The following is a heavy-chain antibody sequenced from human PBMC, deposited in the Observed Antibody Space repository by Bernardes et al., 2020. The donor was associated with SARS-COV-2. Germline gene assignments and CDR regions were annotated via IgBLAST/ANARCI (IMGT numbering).Heavy chain of an antibody. CDR2: ISTTTSYI. CDR3: ASVRYDVLTGYFSNF. Sequence: GGSLRLSCAASGFSLSVYTMNWVRQAPGKGLEWVSLISTTTSYISYAASVKGRFTIYRDDAKNSVFLQLNGLRAADTAVYYCASVRYDVLTGYFSNFWCQGTLLTVSS. CDR1: GFSLSVYT. V-gene: IGHV3-21*01. J-gene: IGHJ4*02. D-gene: IGHD3-9*01.